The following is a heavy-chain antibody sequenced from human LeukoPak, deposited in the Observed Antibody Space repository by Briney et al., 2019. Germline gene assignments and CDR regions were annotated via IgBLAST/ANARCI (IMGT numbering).Heavy chain of an antibody. D-gene: IGHD3-3*01. CDR3: ARGAIFSEWYYFDY. CDR1: GGSISSYY. V-gene: IGHV4-59*08. J-gene: IGHJ4*02. Sequence: SETLSLTCTVSGGSISSYYWSWIRQPPGKGLEWIGYIYYSGSTNYNPSLKSRVTISVDTSKNQFSLKLSSVTAADTAVYYCARGAIFSEWYYFDYWGQGTLVTVSS. CDR2: IYYSGST.